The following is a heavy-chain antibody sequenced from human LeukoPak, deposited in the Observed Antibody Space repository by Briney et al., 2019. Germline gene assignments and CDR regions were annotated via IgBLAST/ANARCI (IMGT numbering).Heavy chain of an antibody. CDR2: INHSGST. CDR1: GGSFSGYY. Sequence: KPSETLSLTCAVYGGSFSGYYWSWIRKPPGKGLEWIGEINHSGSTNYNPSLKSRVTISVDTSKNQFSLKLSSVTAADTAVYYCARRRRDGYNSRWYFDLWGRGTLVTVSS. J-gene: IGHJ2*01. D-gene: IGHD5-24*01. V-gene: IGHV4-34*01. CDR3: ARRRRDGYNSRWYFDL.